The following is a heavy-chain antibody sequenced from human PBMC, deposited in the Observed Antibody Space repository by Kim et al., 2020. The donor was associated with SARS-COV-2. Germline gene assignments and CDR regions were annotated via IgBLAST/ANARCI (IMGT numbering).Heavy chain of an antibody. D-gene: IGHD7-27*01. CDR2: IIPIFGTA. Sequence: SVKVSCKASGGTFSRCAISWVRQAPGQGLEWMGGIIPIFGTANYAKKFQGRVTIIADESTSTAYMELSSLRSEDTAVYYCAREVNGRQSWGYYDMDVWGQGTTVTVSS. CDR1: GGTFSRCA. J-gene: IGHJ6*02. CDR3: AREVNGRQSWGYYDMDV. V-gene: IGHV1-69*13.